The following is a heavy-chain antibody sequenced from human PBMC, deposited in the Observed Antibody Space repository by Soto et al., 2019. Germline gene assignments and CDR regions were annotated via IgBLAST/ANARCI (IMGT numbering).Heavy chain of an antibody. CDR1: GGSISSGGYS. Sequence: SETLSLTCAVSGGSISSGGYSWNWIRQPPGKGLEWIGYIYHSGSTYYNPSLKSRVTISVDTSKNLFSLKLSSVTAADTAVYYCARHVYDYYDGSGDDAFDIWGQGTMVTVSS. CDR2: IYHSGST. J-gene: IGHJ3*02. V-gene: IGHV4-30-2*05. D-gene: IGHD3-22*01. CDR3: ARHVYDYYDGSGDDAFDI.